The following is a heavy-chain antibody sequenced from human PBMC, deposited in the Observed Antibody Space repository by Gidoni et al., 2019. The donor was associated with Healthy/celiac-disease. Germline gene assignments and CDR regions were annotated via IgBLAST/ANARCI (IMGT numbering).Heavy chain of an antibody. CDR3: ATAHSRQPSDYYDSSGYGWVYFDY. Sequence: HWVRQAPGQGLEWMGIINPSGGSTSYAQKFQGRVTMTRDTSTSTVYMELSSLRSEDTAVYYCATAHSRQPSDYYDSSGYGWVYFDYWGQGTLVTVSS. CDR2: INPSGGST. D-gene: IGHD3-22*01. V-gene: IGHV1-46*01. J-gene: IGHJ4*02.